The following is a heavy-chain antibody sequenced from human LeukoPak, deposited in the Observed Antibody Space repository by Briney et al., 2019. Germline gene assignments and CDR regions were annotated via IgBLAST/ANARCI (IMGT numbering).Heavy chain of an antibody. CDR3: ARIAAVTTGNYYYYYMDV. D-gene: IGHD4-17*01. CDR2: INHSGST. J-gene: IGHJ6*03. V-gene: IGHV4-34*01. Sequence: SETPSLTCAVYGGSFSGYYWSWIRQPPGKGLEWIGEINHSGSTNYNPSLKSRVTISVDTSKNQFSLKLSSVTAADTAVYYCARIAAVTTGNYYYYYMDVWGKGTTVTVSS. CDR1: GGSFSGYY.